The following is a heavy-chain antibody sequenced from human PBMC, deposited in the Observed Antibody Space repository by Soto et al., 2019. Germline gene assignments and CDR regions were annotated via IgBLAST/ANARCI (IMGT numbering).Heavy chain of an antibody. D-gene: IGHD3-22*01. J-gene: IGHJ4*02. CDR3: ARAIRVSDSRGYDN. V-gene: IGHV4-31*03. Sequence: QVQLQESGPGLVKPSQTLPLTCTVSGGSISSAGYYWSWIRQHTEKGLEWIGNIYYSGSTYYNPSLKSRVTISVDTSKNHFSLKLSSVTAADTAIYYCARAIRVSDSRGYDNWGQGTLVTVSA. CDR2: IYYSGST. CDR1: GGSISSAGYY.